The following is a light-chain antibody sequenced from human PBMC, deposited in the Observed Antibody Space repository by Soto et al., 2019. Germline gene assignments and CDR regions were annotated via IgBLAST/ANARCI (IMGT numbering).Light chain of an antibody. Sequence: DIVMTQSPLSLPVTPGEPASISCRSSQSLLHSNGYTYLDWYLQKPGQSPQLLIYLGSNRASGVPDRFSGSGSGTDFTLQISTVEAEDVGVYYCMQALQTPSLGGGTKVDSK. CDR2: LGS. V-gene: IGKV2-28*01. CDR1: QSLLHSNGYTY. CDR3: MQALQTPS. J-gene: IGKJ4*01.